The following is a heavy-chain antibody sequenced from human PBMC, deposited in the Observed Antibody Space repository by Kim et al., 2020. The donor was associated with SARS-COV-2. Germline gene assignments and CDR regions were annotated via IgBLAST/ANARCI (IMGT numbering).Heavy chain of an antibody. CDR2: IFPGDSDT. CDR3: ARQGIYGPLVGNDY. J-gene: IGHJ4*02. Sequence: GESLKISCKGSGYSFTDYWIAWVRQMPGEGLEWMGIIFPGDSDTNYSPSFQGQVTISADKSISTVYLQWSSLKASDTAIYYCARQGIYGPLVGNDYWGQGTLVTVSS. CDR1: GYSFTDYW. V-gene: IGHV5-51*01. D-gene: IGHD3-16*01.